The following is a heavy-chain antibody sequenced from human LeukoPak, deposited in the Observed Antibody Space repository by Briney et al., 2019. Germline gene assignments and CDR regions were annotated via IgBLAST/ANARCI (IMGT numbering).Heavy chain of an antibody. D-gene: IGHD1-26*01. CDR2: INPSGSST. V-gene: IGHV1-46*01. J-gene: IGHJ5*02. Sequence: ASVKVSCKASGYTFTSYYMHWVRQAPGQGLEWMGLINPSGSSTSYVQKFQGRLSLTRDMSTSTDYMELSSLRSEDTAVYYCARDNSVGDTAWWFDPWGQGTLVTVSS. CDR3: ARDNSVGDTAWWFDP. CDR1: GYTFTSYY.